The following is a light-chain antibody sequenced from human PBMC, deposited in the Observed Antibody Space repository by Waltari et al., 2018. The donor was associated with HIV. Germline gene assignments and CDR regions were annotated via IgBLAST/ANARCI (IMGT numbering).Light chain of an antibody. CDR2: EVG. CDR1: SRDIGYFNY. J-gene: IGLJ2*01. V-gene: IGLV2-14*01. CDR3: SSYTSSGTLV. Sequence: QSALTQPASVSGSPGQSITISCPGTSRDIGYFNYVSWYQQHPGRAPKLMIYEVGNRPSGVSNRFSGSKSDNTASLTVSGLQPEDEADYYCSSYTSSGTLVFGGGTRLTVL.